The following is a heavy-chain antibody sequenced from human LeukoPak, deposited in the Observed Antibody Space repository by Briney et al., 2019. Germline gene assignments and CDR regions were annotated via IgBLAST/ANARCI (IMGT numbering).Heavy chain of an antibody. Sequence: SETLSLTCAVYGGSFSGYYWSWIRQPPGKGLEWIGYIYYSGSTYYNPSLKSRVTISVDTSKNQFSLKLSSVTAADTAVYYCASTSHWGQGTLVTVSS. V-gene: IGHV4-30-4*01. CDR1: GGSFSGYY. CDR3: ASTSH. J-gene: IGHJ1*01. CDR2: IYYSGST. D-gene: IGHD2/OR15-2a*01.